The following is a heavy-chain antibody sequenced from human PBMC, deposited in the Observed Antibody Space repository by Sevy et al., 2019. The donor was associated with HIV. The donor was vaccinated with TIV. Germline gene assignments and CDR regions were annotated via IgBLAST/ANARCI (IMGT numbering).Heavy chain of an antibody. D-gene: IGHD3-10*01. J-gene: IGHJ5*02. V-gene: IGHV1-18*01. CDR2: ISAYNGYT. Sequence: ASVKVSCKASGYTFKSYYIHWVRQGPGQGLEWMGLISAYNGYTNYPQSLQGRVTMTTDTSTSTAYMELRNLRFDDTAVYYCARGGGGWSGDQNWFDPWGPGTLVTVSS. CDR3: ARGGGGWSGDQNWFDP. CDR1: GYTFKSYY.